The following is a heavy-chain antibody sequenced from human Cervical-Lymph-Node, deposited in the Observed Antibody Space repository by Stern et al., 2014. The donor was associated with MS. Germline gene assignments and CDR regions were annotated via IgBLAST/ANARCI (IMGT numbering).Heavy chain of an antibody. CDR2: VILRLGTL. Sequence: QVQLVQSGAEVKKPGSSVKVSCKASGTTFSTYGINWVRQAPGQGLEWMGGVILRLGTLNIAQKFKGRVTITADEATRTAYIELSSLKSDDTAMYYCAPEGWFDPWGQGTLVTVSS. J-gene: IGHJ5*02. V-gene: IGHV1-69*01. CDR3: APEGWFDP. CDR1: GTTFSTYG.